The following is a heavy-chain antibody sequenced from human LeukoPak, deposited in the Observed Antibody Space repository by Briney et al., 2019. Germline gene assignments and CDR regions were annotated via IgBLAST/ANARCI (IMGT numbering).Heavy chain of an antibody. CDR3: ARAEYYDSTGYYFHL. V-gene: IGHV3-11*01. D-gene: IGHD3-22*01. CDR1: GFTFSDYY. Sequence: PGGSLRLSCAASGFTFSDYYISWLRQAPGKGLEGISYISTSASSIFYADSVKGRFTVSGDNAKNSVYLQMDSLRADDTAVYYCARAEYYDSTGYYFHLWGQGTQVTVSS. J-gene: IGHJ1*01. CDR2: ISTSASSI.